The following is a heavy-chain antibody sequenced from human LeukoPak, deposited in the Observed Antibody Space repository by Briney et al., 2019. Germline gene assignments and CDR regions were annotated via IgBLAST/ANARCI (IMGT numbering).Heavy chain of an antibody. J-gene: IGHJ5*02. V-gene: IGHV3-13*01. CDR3: ARAVGLNWFDP. Sequence: PGGSLRLSCTASGFTFSSYDMHWVRQATGKGLEWVSAIGTAGDTYYPGSVKGRFTISRENAKNSLYLLMNSLRAGDTAVYYCARAVGLNWFDPWGQGTLVTVSS. CDR2: IGTAGDT. D-gene: IGHD1-26*01. CDR1: GFTFSSYD.